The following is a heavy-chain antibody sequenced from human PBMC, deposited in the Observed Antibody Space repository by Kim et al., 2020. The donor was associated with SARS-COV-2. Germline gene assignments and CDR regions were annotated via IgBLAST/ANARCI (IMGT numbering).Heavy chain of an antibody. CDR1: GFTFRSYT. Sequence: GGSLRLSCSASGFTFRSYTMHWVRQAPGKGLECVSAISSTGGRTYYADSVKGRLTISRDNSKNTLYLQMSSLRAEDTAVYYCVKEYSSTSGLFGGYYYYYGMDVWGQGTTVTVSS. J-gene: IGHJ6*02. V-gene: IGHV3-64D*06. CDR3: VKEYSSTSGLFGGYYYYYGMDV. CDR2: ISSTGGRT. D-gene: IGHD6-13*01.